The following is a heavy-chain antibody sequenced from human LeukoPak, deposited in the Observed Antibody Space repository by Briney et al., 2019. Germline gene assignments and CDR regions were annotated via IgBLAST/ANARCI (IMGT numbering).Heavy chain of an antibody. CDR2: INHSGST. V-gene: IGHV4-34*01. Sequence: PSETLSLTCAVYGGSFSGYYWSWIRQPPGKGLEWIGEINHSGSTNYNPSLKSRVTISVDTSKNQFSLKLSSVTAADTAVYYCARVYSGYAVYFDYWGQGTLVTVSS. CDR1: GGSFSGYY. D-gene: IGHD5-12*01. CDR3: ARVYSGYAVYFDY. J-gene: IGHJ4*02.